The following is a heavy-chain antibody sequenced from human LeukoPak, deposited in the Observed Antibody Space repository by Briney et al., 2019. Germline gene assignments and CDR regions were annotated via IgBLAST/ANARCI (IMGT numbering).Heavy chain of an antibody. Sequence: GGSLRLSCAPSGFTFSRHGMHWVRQAPGKGLEWVANIKRDGSEKYYVDSVKGRFTISRDNLKNSLYLQMNSLRAEDTAIYYCARSRSGGYWGQGTLVTVSS. CDR3: ARSRSGGY. CDR2: IKRDGSEK. V-gene: IGHV3-7*01. J-gene: IGHJ4*02. D-gene: IGHD1-26*01. CDR1: GFTFSRHG.